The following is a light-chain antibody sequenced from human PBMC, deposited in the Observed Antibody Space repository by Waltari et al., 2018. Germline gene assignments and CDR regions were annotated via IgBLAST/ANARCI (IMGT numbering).Light chain of an antibody. J-gene: IGKJ1*01. CDR2: EVS. Sequence: DIVMTQSPLSLPITPGQPASISCRSSQSLVHSNGHTYLSWYQQRPGQPPRRLIYEVSKQDSGVPDRFSGSGAGTDFTLTISRVEAEDVGLYYCGQGTSLPRTFGQGTKVEIK. CDR1: QSLVHSNGHTY. V-gene: IGKV2-30*02. CDR3: GQGTSLPRT.